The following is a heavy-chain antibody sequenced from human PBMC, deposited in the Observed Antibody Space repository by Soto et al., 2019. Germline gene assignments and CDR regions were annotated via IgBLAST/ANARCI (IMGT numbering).Heavy chain of an antibody. CDR3: ARGPMILVANDWYFDL. CDR2: IIPIFGTA. Sequence: QVQLVQSGAEVKKPGSSVKVSCKASGGTFSRYAISWVRQAPGQGLEWMGGIIPIFGTANYAQKFQGRVTITADESTSTAYMELSSLRSEDTAVYYCARGPMILVANDWYFDLWGRGTLVTVSS. J-gene: IGHJ2*01. CDR1: GGTFSRYA. V-gene: IGHV1-69*01. D-gene: IGHD3-22*01.